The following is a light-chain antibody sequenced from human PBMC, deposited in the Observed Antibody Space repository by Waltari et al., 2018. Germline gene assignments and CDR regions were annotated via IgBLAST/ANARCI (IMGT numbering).Light chain of an antibody. Sequence: QLVLTQSPSASASLGASVKLTCTLSSGHRSTVIALLPQQPEKGPRYLMKVNSDGSHSKGDKIPDRFSGSSSGTEHYLTIASLQSEDEADYYCQTGGHGNWVFGGGTKLTVL. CDR1: SGHRSTV. J-gene: IGLJ3*02. V-gene: IGLV4-69*01. CDR3: QTGGHGNWV. CDR2: VNSDGSH.